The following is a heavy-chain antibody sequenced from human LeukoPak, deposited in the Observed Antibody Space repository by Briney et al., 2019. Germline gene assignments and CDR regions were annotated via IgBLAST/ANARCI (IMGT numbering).Heavy chain of an antibody. CDR1: GYRFTSYW. CDR3: ARSGSSGYYVYNWFDP. J-gene: IGHJ5*02. CDR2: IYPGDSDT. D-gene: IGHD3-22*01. V-gene: IGHV5-51*01. Sequence: GESLKISCKGSGYRFTSYWIGWVRQMPGKGLEWMGIIYPGDSDTRYSPSFQGQVTISADKSISTAYLQWSSLKASDTAMYYCARSGSSGYYVYNWFDPWGQGTLVTVSS.